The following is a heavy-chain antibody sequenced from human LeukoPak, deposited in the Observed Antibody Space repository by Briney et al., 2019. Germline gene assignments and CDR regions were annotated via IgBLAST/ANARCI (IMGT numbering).Heavy chain of an antibody. Sequence: PSETLSLTCTVSGYSISSGYYWGWIRQPPGKGLEWIGSIYHSGSTYYNPSLKSRVTISVDTSKNQFSLKLSSVTAADTAVYYCARHRGVFAPLIFWGQGTLVTVSS. J-gene: IGHJ4*02. V-gene: IGHV4-38-2*02. CDR1: GYSISSGYY. CDR2: IYHSGST. D-gene: IGHD3/OR15-3a*01. CDR3: ARHRGVFAPLIF.